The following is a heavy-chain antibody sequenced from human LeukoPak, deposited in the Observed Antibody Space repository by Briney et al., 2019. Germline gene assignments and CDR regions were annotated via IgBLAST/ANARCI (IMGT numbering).Heavy chain of an antibody. V-gene: IGHV4-59*01. CDR1: GGSISSYY. CDR3: AGPTRLPDL. CDR2: INYSGST. Sequence: SETLSLTCTVSGGSISSYYWSWIRQPPGEGLEWIGYINYSGSTNYNPSLKSRLTMAIDTSNNQFSLKLSSVTAADTAVYYCAGPTRLPDLWGRGTLVTVSS. D-gene: IGHD4-11*01. J-gene: IGHJ2*01.